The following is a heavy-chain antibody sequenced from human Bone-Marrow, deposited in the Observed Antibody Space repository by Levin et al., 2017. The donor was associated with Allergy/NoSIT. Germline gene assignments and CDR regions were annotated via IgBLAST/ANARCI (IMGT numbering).Heavy chain of an antibody. CDR1: GFPFSSFT. J-gene: IGHJ6*02. CDR3: AREYGMDV. CDR2: IWDDGRNT. V-gene: IGHV3-33*01. Sequence: GESLKISCAASGFPFSSFTMHWVRQAPGKGLEWVAVIWDDGRNTFYADSVKGRFSVSRDNNKNTLNLQMNSLRAEDTGVYYCAREYGMDVWGQGTTVIVSS.